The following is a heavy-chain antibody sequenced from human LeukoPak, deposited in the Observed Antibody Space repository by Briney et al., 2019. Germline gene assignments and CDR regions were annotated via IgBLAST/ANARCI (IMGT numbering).Heavy chain of an antibody. CDR1: GGSISSYY. V-gene: IGHV4-59*01. CDR3: ASVEVGATTESFDP. D-gene: IGHD1-26*01. CDR2: IYYSGST. J-gene: IGHJ5*02. Sequence: SETLSLTCTVSGGSISSYYWSWIRQPPGKGLEWIGYIYYSGSTNYNPSLKSRVTISVDTSKNQFSLKLSSVTAADTAVYYCASVEVGATTESFDPWGQGTLVTVSS.